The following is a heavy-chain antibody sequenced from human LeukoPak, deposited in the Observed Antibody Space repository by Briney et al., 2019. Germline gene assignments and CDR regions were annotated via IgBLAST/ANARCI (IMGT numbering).Heavy chain of an antibody. CDR3: LRGFPGKHGYWDY. CDR1: GLTFSTDW. V-gene: IGHV3-74*01. J-gene: IGHJ4*02. CDR2: INNDGGIT. Sequence: GGSLRLSCVASGLTFSTDWMLWVRHAPGKGLVWLSHINNDGGITTYADSVRGRFTISRDNAKNSLYLQMNSLRVEDTARYYCLRGFPGKHGYWDYWGQGSFVTVSS. D-gene: IGHD3-22*01.